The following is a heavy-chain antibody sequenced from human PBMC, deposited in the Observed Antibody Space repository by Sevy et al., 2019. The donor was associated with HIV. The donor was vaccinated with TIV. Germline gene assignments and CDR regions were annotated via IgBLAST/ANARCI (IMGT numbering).Heavy chain of an antibody. CDR2: ISYDGSSK. CDR1: GFTFSSYG. Sequence: GGSLRLSCAASGFTFSSYGMHWVRQAPGKGLEWVALISYDGSSKYYVDSVKGRFTISRDNSKNTLYLQMNSLRSEDTAMYYCARDSDFGDPKLYYYYGMDVWGQGTTVTVSS. CDR3: ARDSDFGDPKLYYYYGMDV. D-gene: IGHD4-17*01. J-gene: IGHJ6*02. V-gene: IGHV3-30*03.